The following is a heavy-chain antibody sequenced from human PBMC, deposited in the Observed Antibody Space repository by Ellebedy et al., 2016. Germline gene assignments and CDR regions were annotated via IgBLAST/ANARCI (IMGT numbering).Heavy chain of an antibody. CDR1: GLTLSDYW. D-gene: IGHD2-15*01. CDR2: INREGIT. CDR3: ARAGYCDKDLCNTPNP. J-gene: IGHJ5*02. V-gene: IGHV3-74*01. Sequence: GGSLRLSCAASGLTLSDYWMHWVRQAPGKGLEWVSRINREGITNYADAVKGRFTISRDNAKNTLFLQMNSLRDEDTAVYYCARAGYCDKDLCNTPNPWGPGTPVAVSS.